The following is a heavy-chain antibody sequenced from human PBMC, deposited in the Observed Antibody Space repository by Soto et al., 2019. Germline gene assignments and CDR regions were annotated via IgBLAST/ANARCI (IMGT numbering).Heavy chain of an antibody. V-gene: IGHV3-30*18. D-gene: IGHD1-26*01. CDR2: ISKDGSNK. CDR1: GFSFSTYG. Sequence: QVHLVESGGGVVQPGRSLRLSCAASGFSFSTYGMHWVRQAPGKRLEGVAFISKDGSNKYYAESVKGRFTISRDNSKNTLYLQMNSLRAEDTAVYYWAKGFGNYWAFDYWGQGTLVTVSS. CDR3: AKGFGNYWAFDY. J-gene: IGHJ4*02.